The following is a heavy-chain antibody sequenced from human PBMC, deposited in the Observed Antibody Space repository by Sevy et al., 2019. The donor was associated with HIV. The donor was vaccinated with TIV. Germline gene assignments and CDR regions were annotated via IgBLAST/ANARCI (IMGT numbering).Heavy chain of an antibody. CDR2: IRYDGSNK. CDR3: AKVPYGSCWRYYFDY. V-gene: IGHV3-30*02. J-gene: IGHJ4*02. CDR1: GFTFSSYG. Sequence: GGSLRLSCAASGFTFSSYGMHWVRQAPGKGLEWVAFIRYDGSNKYYADSVKGRFTISRDNSKNTLYLQMNSLRAEDMAVYYCAKVPYGSCWRYYFDYWGQGTLVTVSS. D-gene: IGHD6-13*01.